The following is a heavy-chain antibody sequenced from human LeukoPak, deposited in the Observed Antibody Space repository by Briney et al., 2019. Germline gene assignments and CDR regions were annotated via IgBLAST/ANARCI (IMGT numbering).Heavy chain of an antibody. J-gene: IGHJ4*02. Sequence: GGSLRLSCAASGFIVISNYMSWVRQAPGKGLECVSVIHDGGITYYADSVKGRFTISRDNSKNTVYLQMNSLRAGDTAVYYCARTHPTGYFDYWGQGTLVTVSS. V-gene: IGHV3-53*01. CDR1: GFIVISNY. CDR3: ARTHPTGYFDY. CDR2: IHDGGIT. D-gene: IGHD1-14*01.